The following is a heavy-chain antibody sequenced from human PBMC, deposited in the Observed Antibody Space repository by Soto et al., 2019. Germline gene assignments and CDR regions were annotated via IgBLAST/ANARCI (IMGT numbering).Heavy chain of an antibody. D-gene: IGHD1-1*01. CDR1: GGSISSYY. CDR3: ARVTDTTEKALDY. J-gene: IGHJ4*02. V-gene: IGHV4-59*01. CDR2: IYYSGST. Sequence: SETLSLTCTVSGGSISSYYWSWIRQPPGKGLEWIGYIYYSGSTNYNPSLKSRVTISVDTSKNQFSLKLSSVTAADTAVYYCARVTDTTEKALDYWGQGTLVTVSS.